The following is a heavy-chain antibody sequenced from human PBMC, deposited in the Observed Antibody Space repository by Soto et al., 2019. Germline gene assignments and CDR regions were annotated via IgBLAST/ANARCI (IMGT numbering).Heavy chain of an antibody. CDR1: GYTFTSYG. CDR3: ARSSPPDDSSGYILDY. J-gene: IGHJ4*02. CDR2: ISAYNGNT. V-gene: IGHV1-18*01. Sequence: QVQLVQSGAEVKKPGASVKVSCKASGYTFTSYGISWVRQAPGQGLEWMGWISAYNGNTNYAQKLQGRVTMTTDTSTSTAYMERRSLRSDDTAVYYCARSSPPDDSSGYILDYWGQGTLVTVSS. D-gene: IGHD3-22*01.